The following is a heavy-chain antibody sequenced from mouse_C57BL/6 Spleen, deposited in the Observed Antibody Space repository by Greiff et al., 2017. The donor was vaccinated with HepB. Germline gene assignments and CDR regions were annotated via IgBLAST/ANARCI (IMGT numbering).Heavy chain of an antibody. J-gene: IGHJ2*01. V-gene: IGHV14-4*01. D-gene: IGHD4-1*01. CDR2: IDPENGDT. CDR3: TLTGTNY. CDR1: GFNIKDDY. Sequence: ESGAELVRPGASVKLSCTASGFNIKDDYMHWVKQRPEQGLEWIGWIDPENGDTEYASKFQGKATITADTSSNTAYLQLSSLTSEDTAVYYCTLTGTNYWGQGTTLTVSS.